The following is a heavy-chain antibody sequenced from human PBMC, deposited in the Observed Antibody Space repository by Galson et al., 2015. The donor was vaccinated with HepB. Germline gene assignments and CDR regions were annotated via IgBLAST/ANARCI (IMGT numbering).Heavy chain of an antibody. Sequence: SLRLSCAASGFTFSSYWMSWVRQAPGKGLEWVANIKQDGSEKYYVDSVKGRFTISRDNAKNSLYLQMNSLRAEDTAVYYCARSSEYYYDSSGYYPPNFDYWGQGTLVTVSS. CDR3: ARSSEYYYDSSGYYPPNFDY. D-gene: IGHD3-22*01. J-gene: IGHJ4*02. CDR2: IKQDGSEK. V-gene: IGHV3-7*03. CDR1: GFTFSSYW.